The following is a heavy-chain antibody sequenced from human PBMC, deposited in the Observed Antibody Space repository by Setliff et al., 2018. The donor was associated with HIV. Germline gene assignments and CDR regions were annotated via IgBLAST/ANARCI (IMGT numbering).Heavy chain of an antibody. CDR3: VRDSGQSFPTAFDI. CDR2: INHSGST. CDR1: GGSFSGYY. J-gene: IGHJ3*02. V-gene: IGHV4-34*01. Sequence: PSETLSLTCAVYGGSFSGYYWSWIRQPPGKGLEWIGEINHSGSTNYNPSLKSRVTISVDTSKNQFSLKRSSVTAADTAVYYCVRDSGQSFPTAFDIWGQGTMVTVSS. D-gene: IGHD1-26*01.